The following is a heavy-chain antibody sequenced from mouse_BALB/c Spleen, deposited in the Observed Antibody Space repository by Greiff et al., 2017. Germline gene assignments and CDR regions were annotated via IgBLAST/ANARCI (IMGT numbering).Heavy chain of an antibody. V-gene: IGHV2-6-7*01. D-gene: IGHD2-14*01. J-gene: IGHJ4*01. Sequence: QVQLQQSGPGLVAPSQSLSITCTVSGFSLTGYGVNWVRQPPGKGLEWLGMIWGDGSTDYNSALKSRLSISKDNSKSQVFLKMNSLQTDDTARYYCARGGYADYYAMDYWGQGTSVTVSS. CDR2: IWGDGST. CDR1: GFSLTGYG. CDR3: ARGGYADYYAMDY.